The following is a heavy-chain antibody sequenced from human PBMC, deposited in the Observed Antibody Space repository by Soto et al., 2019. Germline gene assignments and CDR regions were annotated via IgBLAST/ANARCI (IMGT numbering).Heavy chain of an antibody. CDR2: IFHTGST. CDR1: GDSISTPEFF. J-gene: IGHJ6*02. CDR3: ARDSTITSAWRGLDV. V-gene: IGHV4-31*03. Sequence: QLQESGPGLVKSSQILSLTCTVSGDSISTPEFFWAWVRQPPGRGLEWIGYIFHTGSTYQNPSLQSRLTMSIDTSKGQFSLNLSSVTAADTATYYCARDSTITSAWRGLDVWGQGITVTVSS. D-gene: IGHD5-12*01.